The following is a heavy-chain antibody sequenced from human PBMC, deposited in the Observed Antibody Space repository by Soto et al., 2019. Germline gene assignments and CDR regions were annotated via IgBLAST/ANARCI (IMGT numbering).Heavy chain of an antibody. J-gene: IGHJ5*02. Sequence: GESLKISCKGSGYSFTSYWIGWVRQMPGKGLEWMGIIYPGDSDTRYSPSFQGQVTISADKSISTAYLQWSSLKASDTAMYYCARPGQPRGAASWFDPWGQGILVTVSS. CDR2: IYPGDSDT. CDR3: ARPGQPRGAASWFDP. V-gene: IGHV5-51*01. CDR1: GYSFTSYW. D-gene: IGHD1-26*01.